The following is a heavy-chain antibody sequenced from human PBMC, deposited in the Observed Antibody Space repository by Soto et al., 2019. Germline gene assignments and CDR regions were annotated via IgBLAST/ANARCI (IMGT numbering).Heavy chain of an antibody. CDR2: IRNEPYGYTT. CDR3: GDVTWKRDYLP. D-gene: IGHD4-17*01. CDR1: GFSLSDHY. V-gene: IGHV3-72*01. Sequence: EVQLVASGGGLVHPGGSLRLSCVASGFSLSDHYMDWVRQAPGKGLEWLGIIRNEPYGYTTNYAASVKGRFTISRDDSQNSPFLQLYSLTAEDAAIFYCGDVTWKRDYLPWGQGTLVTVSS. J-gene: IGHJ4*02.